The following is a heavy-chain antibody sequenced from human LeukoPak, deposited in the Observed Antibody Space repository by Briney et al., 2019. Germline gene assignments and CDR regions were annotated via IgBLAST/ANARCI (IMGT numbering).Heavy chain of an antibody. J-gene: IGHJ4*02. V-gene: IGHV3-23*01. CDR2: ISGSGGST. CDR1: GFTFSSYA. Sequence: GGSLILSCAASGFTFSSYAMSWVRQAPGKGLEWVSAISGSGGSTYYADSVKGRFTISRDNSKNTLYLQMNSLRAEDTAVYYCAKVLGYYDFSSGTPVDYWGQRTLVTVSS. CDR3: AKVLGYYDFSSGTPVDY. D-gene: IGHD3-3*01.